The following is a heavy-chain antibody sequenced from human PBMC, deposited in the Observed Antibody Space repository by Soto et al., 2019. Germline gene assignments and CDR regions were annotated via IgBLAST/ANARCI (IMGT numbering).Heavy chain of an antibody. J-gene: IGHJ5*02. CDR3: AFSIAAAGREDWFDP. CDR2: ISSSSSYI. V-gene: IGHV3-21*01. CDR1: GFTFSSYS. Sequence: PGGSLRLSCAASGFTFSSYSMNWVRQAPGKGLEWVSSISSSSSYIYYADSVKGRFTISRDNAKNSLYLQMNSLRAEDTAVYYCAFSIAAAGREDWFDPWGQGTLVTVSS. D-gene: IGHD6-13*01.